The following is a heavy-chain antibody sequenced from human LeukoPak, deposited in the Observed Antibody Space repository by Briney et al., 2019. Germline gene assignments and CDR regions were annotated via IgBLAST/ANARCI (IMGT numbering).Heavy chain of an antibody. J-gene: IGHJ4*02. CDR2: ITGSGGAV. V-gene: IGHV3-48*03. D-gene: IGHD3-16*01. Sequence: GGSLRLSCAASEFTFSSYDIIWVRQAPGKGLEWVSWITGSGGAVKYTDSVKGRFTISRDNAKKSVYLQMNSPRVEDTAVYYCARNGGGLDYWGQGTLVTVSS. CDR3: ARNGGGLDY. CDR1: EFTFSSYD.